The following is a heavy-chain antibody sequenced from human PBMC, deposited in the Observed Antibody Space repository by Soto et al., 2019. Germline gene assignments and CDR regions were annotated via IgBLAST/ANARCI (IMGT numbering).Heavy chain of an antibody. Sequence: EVQLLESGGGLVQPGGSLRLSCAASGFTFSSYAMSWVRQAPGKGLEWVSGVSGSGDSTYHADSVKGRFTISRDNSKNPLYLQMNCLGSEYTPVYYCAKDPRGYSANYGCPNCFHPWGQGTLVALSS. D-gene: IGHD1-26*01. CDR1: GFTFSSYA. J-gene: IGHJ5*02. V-gene: IGHV3-23*01. CDR2: VSGSGDST. CDR3: AKDPRGYSANYGCPNCFHP.